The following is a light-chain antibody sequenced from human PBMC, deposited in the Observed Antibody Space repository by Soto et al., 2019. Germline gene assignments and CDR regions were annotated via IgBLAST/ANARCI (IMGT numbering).Light chain of an antibody. V-gene: IGKV3D-15*01. CDR2: DAS. CDR3: QQYNHWPLT. Sequence: EIVMTQSPATLSVSPGERATLSCRASQRVSSKLARYQQKPGQAPRLLIYDASTRATGIPARFSGSGSGKEFTLTLSSLQSEDFVVDYCQQYNHWPLTFGGGTKVEIK. CDR1: QRVSSK. J-gene: IGKJ4*01.